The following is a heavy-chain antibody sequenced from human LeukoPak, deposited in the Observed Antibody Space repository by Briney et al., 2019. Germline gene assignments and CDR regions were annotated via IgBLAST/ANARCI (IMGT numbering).Heavy chain of an antibody. J-gene: IGHJ3*02. CDR3: ARELLLEGMGSAFDI. D-gene: IGHD2-15*01. CDR2: IYPGDSDT. CDR1: GYSFTSYW. Sequence: GESLKISCKGFGYSFTSYWIGWVRQMPGKGLEWMGIIYPGDSDTRYSPSFQGQVTISADKSISTAYLQWSSLKASDTAMYYCARELLLEGMGSAFDIWGQGTMVTVSS. V-gene: IGHV5-51*01.